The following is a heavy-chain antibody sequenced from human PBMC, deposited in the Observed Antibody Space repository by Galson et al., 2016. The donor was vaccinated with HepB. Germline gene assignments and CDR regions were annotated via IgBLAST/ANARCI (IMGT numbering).Heavy chain of an antibody. V-gene: IGHV4-34*01. J-gene: IGHJ4*02. Sequence: LSLTCAVSGASFSGYYWSWIRPPPGKGLEWIGEINNSGGTKYSPSLKSRVTISLDTSKKPISLKLSSVTAADAAVYYCARVRVFDFWRGFLPDYWGQGILVTVSS. CDR3: ARVRVFDFWRGFLPDY. CDR2: INNSGGT. CDR1: GASFSGYY. D-gene: IGHD3-3*01.